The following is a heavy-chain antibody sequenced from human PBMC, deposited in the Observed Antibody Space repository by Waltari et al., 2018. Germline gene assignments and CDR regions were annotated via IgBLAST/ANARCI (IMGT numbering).Heavy chain of an antibody. Sequence: QVQLQDSGPGLVKPSHTLSLTCTVSGGSISSGGYYWSLIRQHPGKGLEWIGYIYYSGSTYYNPSLQNRVTISVDTSKNQFILKLSSVTAADTAVYYCARGTSILSWFDPWGQGTLVTVSS. V-gene: IGHV4-31*03. CDR1: GGSISSGGYY. CDR3: ARGTSILSWFDP. J-gene: IGHJ5*02. CDR2: IYYSGST. D-gene: IGHD3-9*01.